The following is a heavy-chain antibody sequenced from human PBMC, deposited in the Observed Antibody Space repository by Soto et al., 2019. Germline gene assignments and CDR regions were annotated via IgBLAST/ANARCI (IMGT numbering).Heavy chain of an antibody. D-gene: IGHD5-12*01. CDR1: GGSIRSYY. V-gene: IGHV4-59*01. CDR2: IYYSGIT. J-gene: IGHJ6*02. CDR3: ARGRGDSGYDLLTYYYYYYGMDV. Sequence: SATQSLTCTVSGGSIRSYYWSWIRPPPGKGLEWIGYIYYSGITNYNPSLKSRVTISVDTSKNQFSLKLSSVTAADTAVYYCARGRGDSGYDLLTYYYYYYGMDVWGQGTTVTVSS.